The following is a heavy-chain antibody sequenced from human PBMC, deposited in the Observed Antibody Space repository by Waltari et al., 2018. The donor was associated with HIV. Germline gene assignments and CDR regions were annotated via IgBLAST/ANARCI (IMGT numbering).Heavy chain of an antibody. V-gene: IGHV4-59*11. CDR2: VYYSGTT. CDR1: RGPPKRHY. Sequence: QVLLQESGPGLVKPSEPLSLTCNVPRGPPKRHYWNWIRQKPGKGLEWIGFVYYSGTTVYSPSLESRVTIAVAPSRNQFSLRLRSATAADTATYYCARGNCAIGSCFAVAFPFDIWGPGTTVTVSS. J-gene: IGHJ3*02. CDR3: ARGNCAIGSCFAVAFPFDI. D-gene: IGHD2-8*01.